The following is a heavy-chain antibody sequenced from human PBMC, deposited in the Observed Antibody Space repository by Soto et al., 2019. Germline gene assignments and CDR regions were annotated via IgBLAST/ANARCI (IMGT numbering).Heavy chain of an antibody. CDR1: GFTFRSYS. V-gene: IGHV3-48*02. D-gene: IGHD2-15*01. Sequence: PGGSLRLSCAASGFTFRSYSMNWVRQAPGKGLEWVSYISSSNRTINYADSVKGRFIISRDNAKNSLYLQMHSLRDEDTAVYYCARDNSQNYGTPAASSWFHPWGQGTPVTVSS. CDR3: ARDNSQNYGTPAASSWFHP. CDR2: ISSSNRTI. J-gene: IGHJ5*02.